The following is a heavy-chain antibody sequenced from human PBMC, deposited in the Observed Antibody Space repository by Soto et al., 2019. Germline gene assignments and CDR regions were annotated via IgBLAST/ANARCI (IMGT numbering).Heavy chain of an antibody. V-gene: IGHV4-4*07. CDR1: GGSISSYY. CDR3: ARDPPIAGNVNWFDP. J-gene: IGHJ5*02. CDR2: IYTSGST. Sequence: SETLSLTCTVSGGSISSYYWSWIRQPAGKGLEWIGRIYTSGSTNYNPSLKSRVTMSVDTSKNQFSLKLSSVTAADTAVYYCARDPPIAGNVNWFDPWGQGTLVTVSS. D-gene: IGHD2-15*01.